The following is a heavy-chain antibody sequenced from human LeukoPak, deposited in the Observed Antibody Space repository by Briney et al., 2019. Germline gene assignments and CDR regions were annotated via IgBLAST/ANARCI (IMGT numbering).Heavy chain of an antibody. V-gene: IGHV1-18*01. J-gene: IGHJ5*02. Sequence: ASVKVSCKASGYTFTSCGISWVRQAPGQGLEWMGWINAYNGNTNYAQKLQGRVTMTTDTSTSTAYMELRSLRSDDTAVYYCARGSQALRGYSGYANWFDPWGQGTLVTVSS. CDR2: INAYNGNT. CDR1: GYTFTSCG. D-gene: IGHD5-12*01. CDR3: ARGSQALRGYSGYANWFDP.